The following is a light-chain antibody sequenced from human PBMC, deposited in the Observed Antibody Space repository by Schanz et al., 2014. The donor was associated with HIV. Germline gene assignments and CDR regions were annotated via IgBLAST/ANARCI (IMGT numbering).Light chain of an antibody. CDR2: GIS. J-gene: IGKJ5*01. CDR1: QSVTSD. V-gene: IGKV3-11*01. Sequence: EMVMTQSPATLSVSPGERATLSCRASQSVTSDLAWYQQKPGQAPRLLIYGISTRATGIPARFRGSGSGTDFTLTISSLEPEDFAVYYCQQRSNWPTFGQGTRLEIK. CDR3: QQRSNWPT.